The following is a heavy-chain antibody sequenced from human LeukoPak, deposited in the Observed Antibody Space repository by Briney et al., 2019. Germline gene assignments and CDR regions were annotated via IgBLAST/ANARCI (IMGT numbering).Heavy chain of an antibody. CDR1: GDSFSSNSAA. V-gene: IGHV6-1*01. Sequence: SQTLSLTCALSGDSFSSNSAAWHWLRQSPSRGLEWLGRTYYRSKWYNDYAVSVKNLITINPDTSKNQFSLQLNSVTPEDTAVYYCARNYGSGSYLDYYYMDVGGKGTTVTVSS. CDR3: ARNYGSGSYLDYYYMDV. CDR2: TYYRSKWYN. J-gene: IGHJ6*03. D-gene: IGHD3-10*01.